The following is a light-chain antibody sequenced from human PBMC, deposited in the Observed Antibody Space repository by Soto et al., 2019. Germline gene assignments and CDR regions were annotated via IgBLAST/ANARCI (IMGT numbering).Light chain of an antibody. J-gene: IGKJ1*01. CDR1: QSISSY. V-gene: IGKV1-39*01. CDR3: QQSYSTPWT. CDR2: AAS. Sequence: DIQMTQSPPSLSASVGDRVTITCRASQSISSYLNWYQQKPGKAPKLLIYAASRLQSGVPSRFSGSGSGTDFTLTISSLQPEDFATYYCQQSYSTPWTFGQGTKVEIK.